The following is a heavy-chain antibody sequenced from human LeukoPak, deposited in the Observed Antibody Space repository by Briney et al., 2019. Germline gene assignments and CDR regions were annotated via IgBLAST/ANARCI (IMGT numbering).Heavy chain of an antibody. Sequence: WMGGFDPEDGETIYAQKFQGRVAMTEDTSTDTAYMELSSLRSEDTAVYYCATVAPEDYYFDYWGQGTLVTVSS. D-gene: IGHD3/OR15-3a*01. J-gene: IGHJ4*02. CDR2: FDPEDGET. V-gene: IGHV1-24*01. CDR3: ATVAPEDYYFDY.